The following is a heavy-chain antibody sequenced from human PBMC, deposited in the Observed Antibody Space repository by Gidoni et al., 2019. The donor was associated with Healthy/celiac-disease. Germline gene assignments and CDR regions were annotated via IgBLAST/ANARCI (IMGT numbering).Heavy chain of an antibody. CDR2: INHSGST. V-gene: IGHV4-34*01. D-gene: IGHD2-2*01. J-gene: IGHJ5*02. CDR1: GGSFSGYY. Sequence: QVQLQPWGAGLLTPSETLSLTCAVYGGSFSGYYWSWIRHPPGKGLEWIGEINHSGSTNYNPSLKSRVTISVDTSKNQFSLKLSSVTAADTAVYYCARAGKRGVVVPAALNWFDPWGQGTLVTVSS. CDR3: ARAGKRGVVVPAALNWFDP.